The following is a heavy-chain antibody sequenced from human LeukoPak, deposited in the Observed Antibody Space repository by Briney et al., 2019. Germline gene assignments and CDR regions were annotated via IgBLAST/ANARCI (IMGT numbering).Heavy chain of an antibody. J-gene: IGHJ5*02. D-gene: IGHD3-3*01. CDR3: ARVVLGVLRFSDNWFDP. CDR2: IYYSGST. CDR1: GGSISSGGYY. V-gene: IGHV4-61*08. Sequence: SETLSLTCAVSGGSISSGGYYWSWIRQPPGKGLEWIGYIYYSGSTNYNPSLKSRVTISVDTSKNQFSLKLSSVTAADTAVYYCARVVLGVLRFSDNWFDPWGQGTLVTVSS.